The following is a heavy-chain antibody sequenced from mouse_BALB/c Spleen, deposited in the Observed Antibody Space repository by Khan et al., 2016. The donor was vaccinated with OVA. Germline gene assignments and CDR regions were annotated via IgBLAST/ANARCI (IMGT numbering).Heavy chain of an antibody. CDR1: GFTLSSFG. V-gene: IGHV5-17*02. CDR2: ISSGSNTI. D-gene: IGHD2-3*01. J-gene: IGHJ4*01. CDR3: TRRRIYDGYYGGAMDY. Sequence: EVELVESGGGLVQPGGSRKLSCAASGFTLSSFGMHWVRQAPEKGLEWVAYISSGSNTINYADTVKGRFTISRDNSQNTPCLQMPSLRSEDTAMYYCTRRRIYDGYYGGAMDYWGQGTSVTVSS.